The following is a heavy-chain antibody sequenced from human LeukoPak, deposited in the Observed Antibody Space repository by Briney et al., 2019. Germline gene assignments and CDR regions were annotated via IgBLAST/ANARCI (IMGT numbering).Heavy chain of an antibody. CDR3: ASSIAAAGLDY. J-gene: IGHJ4*02. CDR2: INPNSGGT. Sequence: ASVKVSCKASGGTFSSYAISWVRQAPGQGLEWMGWINPNSGGTNYAQKFQGRVTMTRDTSISTAYMELSRLRSDDTAVYYCASSIAAAGLDYWGQGTLVTVSS. D-gene: IGHD6-13*01. V-gene: IGHV1-2*02. CDR1: GGTFSSYA.